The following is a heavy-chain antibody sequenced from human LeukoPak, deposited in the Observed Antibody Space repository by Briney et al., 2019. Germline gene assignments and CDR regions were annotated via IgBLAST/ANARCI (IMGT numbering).Heavy chain of an antibody. CDR2: IWYDGSNK. D-gene: IGHD2-2*01. Sequence: GGSLRLSCAASGFTFSSYGMHWVRQAPGKGLEWVAVIWYDGSNKYYADSVKGRFTISRDNSKNTLYLQMNSLRAEDTAVYYCARGGNLGYCSSTSCQVFVFGYWGQGTLVTVSS. J-gene: IGHJ4*02. CDR3: ARGGNLGYCSSTSCQVFVFGY. V-gene: IGHV3-33*01. CDR1: GFTFSSYG.